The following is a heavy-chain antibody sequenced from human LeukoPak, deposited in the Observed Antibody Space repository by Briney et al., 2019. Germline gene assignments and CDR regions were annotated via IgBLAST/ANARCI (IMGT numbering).Heavy chain of an antibody. Sequence: ASVKVSCKASGYTFSTYYMHWVRQAPGQGLEWMGIINPSGGSTSYAQKFQGRVTMTWDTSTSTVYMELSSLRSEDTAVYYCARRSSDYYWAFDYWGQGTLVTVSS. V-gene: IGHV1-46*01. J-gene: IGHJ4*02. CDR3: ARRSSDYYWAFDY. D-gene: IGHD3-22*01. CDR2: INPSGGST. CDR1: GYTFSTYY.